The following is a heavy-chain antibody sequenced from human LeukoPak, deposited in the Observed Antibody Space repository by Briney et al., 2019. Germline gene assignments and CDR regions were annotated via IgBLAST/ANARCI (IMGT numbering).Heavy chain of an antibody. D-gene: IGHD5-18*01. CDR1: GGSISSYY. CDR3: ARIGLPQNWFDP. Sequence: PSETLSLTCTVSGGSISSYYWSWIRQPPGPGLEWIGYIYYSGSTNYNPSLKSRVTISVDTSKNQFSLKLSSVTAADTAVYYCARIGLPQNWFDPWGQGTLVTVSS. J-gene: IGHJ5*02. CDR2: IYYSGST. V-gene: IGHV4-59*01.